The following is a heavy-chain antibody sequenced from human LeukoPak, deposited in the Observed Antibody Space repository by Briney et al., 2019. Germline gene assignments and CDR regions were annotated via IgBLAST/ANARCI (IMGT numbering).Heavy chain of an antibody. D-gene: IGHD5-12*01. J-gene: IGHJ4*02. CDR1: GFTFNIYA. CDR2: ISGSGSST. V-gene: IGHV3-23*01. CDR3: AKDQHGYDKPIDY. Sequence: PGGSLRLSCAASGFTFNIYAMNWVRQASGKGLEWVSTISGSGSSTYYADSVKGRFTISRDNSKNTLYLQMNSLRAEDTAEYFCAKDQHGYDKPIDYWGQGTLVTVSS.